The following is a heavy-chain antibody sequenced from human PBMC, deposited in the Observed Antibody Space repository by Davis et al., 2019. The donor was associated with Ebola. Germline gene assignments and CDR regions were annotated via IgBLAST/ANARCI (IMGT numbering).Heavy chain of an antibody. D-gene: IGHD1-14*01. CDR1: GFSVSSNY. CDR2: IYSGGTT. V-gene: IGHV3-53*01. Sequence: GESLKISCAASGFSVSSNYMNWVRQAPGKGLEWVSVIYSGGTTYYADSVKGRFTISRDNAKNSLYLQMNSLRAEDTAVYYCAREITSYYYYYGMDVWGQGTTVTVSS. J-gene: IGHJ6*02. CDR3: AREITSYYYYYGMDV.